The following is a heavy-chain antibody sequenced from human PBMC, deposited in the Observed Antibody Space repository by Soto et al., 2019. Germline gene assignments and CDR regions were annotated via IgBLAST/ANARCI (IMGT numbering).Heavy chain of an antibody. V-gene: IGHV5-51*01. CDR2: IYPGDSDT. CDR1: GYTFTSYW. D-gene: IGHD1-7*01. CDR3: SSPPVTGTWHPFDL. Sequence: GESLKISCKGSGYTFTSYWIGWVRQMPGKGLEWLGTIYPGDSDTRYSPSFQGQVIISVDKSISTAYLQWGSLKASDTAMYYCSSPPVTGTWHPFDLWGPGTMVTDSS. J-gene: IGHJ3*01.